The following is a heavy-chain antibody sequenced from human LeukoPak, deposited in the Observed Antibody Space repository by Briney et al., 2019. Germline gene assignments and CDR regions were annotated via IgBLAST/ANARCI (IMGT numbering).Heavy chain of an antibody. Sequence: ASVKVSCKASGYTFTSYGISWVRQAPGQGLEWMGWISAYNGNTNYAQKLQGRVTMTTDTSTSTAYMELRSLRSDDTAVYYCARWAVVVPAATYRENTPSDYWGQGTQVTVSS. D-gene: IGHD2-2*01. CDR1: GYTFTSYG. CDR3: ARWAVVVPAATYRENTPSDY. V-gene: IGHV1-18*01. J-gene: IGHJ4*02. CDR2: ISAYNGNT.